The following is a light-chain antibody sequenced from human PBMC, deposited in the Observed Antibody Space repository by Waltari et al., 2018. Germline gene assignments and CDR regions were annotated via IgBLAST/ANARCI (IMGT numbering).Light chain of an antibody. J-gene: IGLJ1*01. V-gene: IGLV3-25*03. CDR3: QSEDSSTDYYV. Sequence: SYDLTQPPSVSVSPGQTARITCFGNTLPEKHAYWYQQRPGQAPVLVISKDTERPSGIPERFSGSRSGTAVTLTISEVQAEDEADYYCQSEDSSTDYYVFGTGTKVTVL. CDR1: TLPEKH. CDR2: KDT.